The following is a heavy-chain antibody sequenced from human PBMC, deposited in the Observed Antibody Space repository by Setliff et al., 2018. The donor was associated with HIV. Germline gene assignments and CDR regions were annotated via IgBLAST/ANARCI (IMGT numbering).Heavy chain of an antibody. J-gene: IGHJ4*02. Sequence: ASVKVSCKASGYTFTSYGISWVRQAPGQGLEWMGWISAYNGNTNYAQKFQGRVTMTTDTSTSTAYMELRNLRSDDTALYFCAREHSTTWPYFDFWGQGTLVTVSS. CDR2: ISAYNGNT. D-gene: IGHD6-13*01. CDR1: GYTFTSYG. CDR3: AREHSTTWPYFDF. V-gene: IGHV1-18*01.